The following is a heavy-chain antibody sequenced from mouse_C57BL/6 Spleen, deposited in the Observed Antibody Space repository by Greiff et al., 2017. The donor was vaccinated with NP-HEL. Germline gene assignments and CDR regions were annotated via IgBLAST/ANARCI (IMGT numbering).Heavy chain of an antibody. D-gene: IGHD4-1*02. J-gene: IGHJ2*01. CDR2: IRSKSNNYAT. CDR3: VRHNWDNFDY. Sequence: DVHLVESGGGLVQPKGSLKLSCAASGFSFNTYAMNWVRQAPGKGLEWVARIRSKSNNYATYYADSVKDRFTISRDDSESMLYLQMNNLKTEDTAMYYCVRHNWDNFDYWGQGTTLTVSS. CDR1: GFSFNTYA. V-gene: IGHV10-1*01.